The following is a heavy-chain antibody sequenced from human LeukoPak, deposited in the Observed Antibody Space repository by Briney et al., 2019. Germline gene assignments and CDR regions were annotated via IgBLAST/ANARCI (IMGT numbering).Heavy chain of an antibody. CDR2: MWFDGSNK. CDR3: AKEFDSSGYSAFDT. CDR1: GFTFSSYG. V-gene: IGHV3-33*06. Sequence: PGGSLRLSCAASGFTFSSYGMHWVRQAPGKGLEWGAVMWFDGSNKYYADSVKGRFTISRDNSKNTLYLQMNSLRAEDTAVYYCAKEFDSSGYSAFDTWGQGTMVTVSS. J-gene: IGHJ3*02. D-gene: IGHD3-22*01.